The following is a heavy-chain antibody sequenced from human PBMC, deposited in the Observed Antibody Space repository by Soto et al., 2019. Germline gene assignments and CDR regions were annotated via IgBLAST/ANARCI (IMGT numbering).Heavy chain of an antibody. Sequence: QVQLVESGGGVVQPGRSLRLSCAASGFTFSSYGMHWVRQAPGKGLEWVAVISYDGSNKYYADSVKGRFTISRDNSKNTLYLQMNSLRAEDTAVYYCAKVVVSGGTYGMDVWRQGTTVTVSS. CDR3: AKVVVSGGTYGMDV. J-gene: IGHJ6*02. CDR1: GFTFSSYG. D-gene: IGHD2-15*01. V-gene: IGHV3-30*18. CDR2: ISYDGSNK.